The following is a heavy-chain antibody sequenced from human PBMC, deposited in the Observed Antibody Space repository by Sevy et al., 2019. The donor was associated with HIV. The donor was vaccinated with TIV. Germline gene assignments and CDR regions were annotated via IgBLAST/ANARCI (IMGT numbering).Heavy chain of an antibody. D-gene: IGHD3-16*01. CDR1: GFSVSSNY. CDR3: AREDIVLGEDNYYGMVV. Sequence: GGSLRLSCAASGFSVSSNYMSWVRQAPGKGPEWVSVLYSGGRISYADSVQGRFTISRDNSKNTLYLQMNSLRAEDTAVYYCAREDIVLGEDNYYGMVVWGQGTTVTVSS. J-gene: IGHJ6*02. CDR2: LYSGGRI. V-gene: IGHV3-53*01.